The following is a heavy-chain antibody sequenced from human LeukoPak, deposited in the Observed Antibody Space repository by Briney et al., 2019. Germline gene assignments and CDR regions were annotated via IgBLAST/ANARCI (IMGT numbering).Heavy chain of an antibody. CDR1: GFTFSSYS. Sequence: GGSLRLSCAASGFTFSSYSMNWVRQAPGKGLEWVSSNSSSSSYIYYADSVKGRFTISRDNAKNSLYLQMNSLRAEDTAVYYCARVGSSSSDSDHHFDYWGQGTLVTISS. J-gene: IGHJ4*02. V-gene: IGHV3-21*01. CDR3: ARVGSSSSDSDHHFDY. CDR2: NSSSSSYI. D-gene: IGHD6-6*01.